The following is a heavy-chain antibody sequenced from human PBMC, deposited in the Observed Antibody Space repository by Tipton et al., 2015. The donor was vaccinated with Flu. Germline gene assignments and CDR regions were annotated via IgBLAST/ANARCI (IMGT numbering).Heavy chain of an antibody. J-gene: IGHJ4*02. CDR3: GRGSVSGSY. D-gene: IGHD1-26*01. V-gene: IGHV3-48*03. Sequence: SLRLSCAASGLTLSSYEFNWVRRVPGKGLEWLSYISSTGDTIYYADSVKGRFTISRDSAKNSLYLEMNSLGAEDTAVYYCGRGSVSGSYWGQGTLVTVSP. CDR2: ISSTGDTI. CDR1: GLTLSSYE.